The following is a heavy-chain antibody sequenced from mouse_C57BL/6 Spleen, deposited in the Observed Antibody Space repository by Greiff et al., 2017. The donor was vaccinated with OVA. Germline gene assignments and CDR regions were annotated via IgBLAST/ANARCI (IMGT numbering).Heavy chain of an antibody. Sequence: QVQLQQSGAELVRPGASVTLSCKASGYTFTDYEMHWVKQTPVHGLEWIGAIDPETGGTAYNQKFKGKAILTADKSSSTAYMELRSLTSEYSAVYYCTRGGPGQYYYAMDDWGQGTSVTVSS. J-gene: IGHJ4*01. CDR1: GYTFTDYE. D-gene: IGHD3-3*01. V-gene: IGHV1-15*01. CDR2: IDPETGGT. CDR3: TRGGPGQYYYAMDD.